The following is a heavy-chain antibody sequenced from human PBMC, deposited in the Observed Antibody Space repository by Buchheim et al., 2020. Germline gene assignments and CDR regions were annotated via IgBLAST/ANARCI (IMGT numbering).Heavy chain of an antibody. J-gene: IGHJ4*02. CDR1: GFIFSIYA. V-gene: IGHV3-30-3*01. CDR3: ARGALPYDGSGYYVY. CDR2: ISYDGSNK. D-gene: IGHD3-22*01. Sequence: QVQLVESGGGVVQPGRPLRLSCAASGFIFSIYAMHWVRQAPGKGLEWVTVISYDGSNKYYADSVKGRFTISRDDSKNTLYLQINSLRVEDTAVYYCARGALPYDGSGYYVYWGQGTL.